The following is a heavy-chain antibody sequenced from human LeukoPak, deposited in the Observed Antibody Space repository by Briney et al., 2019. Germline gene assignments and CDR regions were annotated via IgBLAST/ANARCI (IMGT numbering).Heavy chain of an antibody. Sequence: GWIRQPXXXALEWLALIYWDDDKRYSPSLKSRLTITQDTSKNQVVLAMTNMDPVDTATYYCAHRPPYYGSGSSFDYWGQGTLVTVSS. CDR3: AHRPPYYGSGSSFDY. V-gene: IGHV2-5*02. D-gene: IGHD3-10*01. J-gene: IGHJ4*02. CDR2: IYWDDDK.